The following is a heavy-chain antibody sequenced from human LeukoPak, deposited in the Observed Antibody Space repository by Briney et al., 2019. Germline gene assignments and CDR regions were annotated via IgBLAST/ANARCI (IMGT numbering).Heavy chain of an antibody. CDR1: GGSISSYY. CDR3: ARENYYYGLDY. V-gene: IGHV4-59*01. Sequence: SETLSLTCTVSGGSISSYYWSWIRQPPGKGLEWTGYIYYSGSTNYNPSLKSRVTISVDTSKNQFSLKLSSVTAADTAVYYCARENYYYGLDYWGQGTLVTVSS. CDR2: IYYSGST. J-gene: IGHJ4*02. D-gene: IGHD3-22*01.